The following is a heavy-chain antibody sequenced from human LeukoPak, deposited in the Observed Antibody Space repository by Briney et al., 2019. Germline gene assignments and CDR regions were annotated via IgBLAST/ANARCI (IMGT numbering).Heavy chain of an antibody. D-gene: IGHD6-13*01. CDR1: GGSISSYY. CDR2: IYYSGST. CDR3: ARHRQPDSSSWYRVGAFDI. V-gene: IGHV4-59*08. J-gene: IGHJ3*02. Sequence: SETLSLTCTVSGGSISSYYWSWIRQPPGKGLEWIGYIYYSGSTNYNPSLKSRVTISVDTSKNQFSLKLSSVTAADTAVYYCARHRQPDSSSWYRVGAFDIGGQGTMVTVSS.